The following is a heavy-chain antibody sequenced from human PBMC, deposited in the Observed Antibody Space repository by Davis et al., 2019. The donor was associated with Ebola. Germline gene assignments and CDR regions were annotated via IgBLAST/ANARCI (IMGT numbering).Heavy chain of an antibody. J-gene: IGHJ4*02. V-gene: IGHV4-59*11. CDR1: DGSISGHY. Sequence: PSETLSLTCTVSDGSISGHYWNWFRQPPGKGLEWIGFISGSGRTSYNPSLTSRITISADTSKNQFSLNLSSVTAADTAMYYCSEGGSSVWGQGTLVTVSS. CDR2: ISGSGRT. D-gene: IGHD3-10*01. CDR3: SEGGSSV.